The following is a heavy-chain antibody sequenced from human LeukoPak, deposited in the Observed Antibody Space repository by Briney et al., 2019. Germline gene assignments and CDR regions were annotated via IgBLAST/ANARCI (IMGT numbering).Heavy chain of an antibody. Sequence: GGSLRLSCAASGFTVSIYSMNWVRQAPGKGLEWVSYISSSSSTIYYADSVKGRFTISRDNAKNSLYLQMNSLRAEDTAVYFCAGAPGPSSTSCPYLDYWGQGTLVTVSS. CDR3: AGAPGPSSTSCPYLDY. CDR1: GFTVSIYS. D-gene: IGHD2-2*01. CDR2: ISSSSSTI. V-gene: IGHV3-48*01. J-gene: IGHJ4*02.